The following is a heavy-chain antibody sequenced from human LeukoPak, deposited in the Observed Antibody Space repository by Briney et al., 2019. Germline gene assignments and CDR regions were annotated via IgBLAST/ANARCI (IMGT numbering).Heavy chain of an antibody. J-gene: IGHJ6*04. CDR2: IYYSGST. D-gene: IGHD2-2*01. V-gene: IGHV4-30-4*01. CDR1: GGSISSGDYY. Sequence: SETQSLTCTVSGGSISSGDYYWSWIRQPPGKGLEWIGYIYYSGSTYYNPSLKSRVTISVDTSKNQFSLRLSSVTAADTAVYYCARDKYQLLSYYYGMDVWGKGTTVTVSS. CDR3: ARDKYQLLSYYYGMDV.